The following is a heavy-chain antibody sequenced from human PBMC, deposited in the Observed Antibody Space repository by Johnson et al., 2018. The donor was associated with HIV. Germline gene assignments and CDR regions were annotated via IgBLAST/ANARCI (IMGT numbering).Heavy chain of an antibody. J-gene: IGHJ3*02. CDR2: VWYDGSNK. CDR3: ARDGAADNAFDI. CDR1: GFTFSSYG. V-gene: IGHV3-33*01. Sequence: QVQLVESGGGVVQPGRSLRLSCAASGFTFSSYGMHWVRQAPGKGLEWVAVVWYDGSNKYYADSVKGRFTISRDNAKNTLYLQMNSLRAEDTAVYYCARDGAADNAFDIWGQGTMVTVSS. D-gene: IGHD3-16*01.